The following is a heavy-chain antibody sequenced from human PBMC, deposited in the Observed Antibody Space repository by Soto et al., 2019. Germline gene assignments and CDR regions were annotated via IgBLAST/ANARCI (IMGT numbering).Heavy chain of an antibody. D-gene: IGHD3-22*01. V-gene: IGHV3-30*18. CDR2: VSDDGSNK. CDR3: AKECVYDSSGLSFDY. Sequence: QVQLVESGGGVVQPGRSLRLSCAASGFTFSSYGMHWVRQAPGKGLEWVAVVSDDGSNKYYADSVKGRFTISRDNSKNTLYLQMNSLRAEDTAVYYCAKECVYDSSGLSFDYWGQGTLVTVSS. CDR1: GFTFSSYG. J-gene: IGHJ4*02.